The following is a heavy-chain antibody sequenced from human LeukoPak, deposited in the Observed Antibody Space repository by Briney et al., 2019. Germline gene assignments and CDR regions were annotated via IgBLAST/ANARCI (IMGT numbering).Heavy chain of an antibody. Sequence: SVKVSCKASGGTFSSYAISWVRQAPGQGLEWMGGIIPIFGTANYAQKFQGRVTITADESTSTAYMELSSLRSEDTAVYYCARDQKDSSGWYSNYYYYMDVWGKGITVTVSS. CDR1: GGTFSSYA. CDR3: ARDQKDSSGWYSNYYYYMDV. V-gene: IGHV1-69*01. CDR2: IIPIFGTA. J-gene: IGHJ6*03. D-gene: IGHD6-19*01.